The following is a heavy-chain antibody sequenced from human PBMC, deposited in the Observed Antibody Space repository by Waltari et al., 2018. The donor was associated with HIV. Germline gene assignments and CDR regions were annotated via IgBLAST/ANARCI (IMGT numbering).Heavy chain of an antibody. Sequence: EVQLLESGGGLVQPGGSLRFSCAASGFTFSSYAMSWVRQAPGKGLEWVSAISGSGGSTYYADSVKGRFTISRDNSKNTLYLQMNSLRAEDTAVYYCAKNNLRDYSKEDYWGQGTLVTVSS. J-gene: IGHJ4*02. V-gene: IGHV3-23*01. CDR2: ISGSGGST. D-gene: IGHD4-4*01. CDR3: AKNNLRDYSKEDY. CDR1: GFTFSSYA.